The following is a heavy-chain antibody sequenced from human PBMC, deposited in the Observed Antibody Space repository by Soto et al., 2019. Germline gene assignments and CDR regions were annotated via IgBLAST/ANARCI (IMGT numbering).Heavy chain of an antibody. J-gene: IGHJ4*02. CDR3: AKVRGSSWYDYYFDY. V-gene: IGHV3-23*01. D-gene: IGHD6-13*01. CDR1: GFTFSDYA. Sequence: EVQLLESGGGLVQPGGSLRLSCAASGFTFSDYAMSWVRQAPGKGLEWVSAIGGSGAQTYYADSVKGRFSISRDNSENTLFLQMNILRAEDTAVYYCAKVRGSSWYDYYFDYWGQGTLVTVSS. CDR2: IGGSGAQT.